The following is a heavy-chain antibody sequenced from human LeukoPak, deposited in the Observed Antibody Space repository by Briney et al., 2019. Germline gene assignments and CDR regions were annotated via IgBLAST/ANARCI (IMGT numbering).Heavy chain of an antibody. V-gene: IGHV3-30-3*01. Sequence: PGGSLRLSCAASGFTFSSYAMHWVRQAPGKGLEWVAVISYDGSNRYYADSVKGRFTISRDNSKNTLYLQMNSLRAEDTAVYYCASSKIAAAFDYWGQGTLVTVSS. J-gene: IGHJ4*02. CDR2: ISYDGSNR. D-gene: IGHD6-13*01. CDR1: GFTFSSYA. CDR3: ASSKIAAAFDY.